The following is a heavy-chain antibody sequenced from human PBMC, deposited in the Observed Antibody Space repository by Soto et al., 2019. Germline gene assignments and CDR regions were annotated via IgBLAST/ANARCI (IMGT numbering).Heavy chain of an antibody. V-gene: IGHV1-69*13. Sequence: SVKVSCKASGGTFSSYAISWVRQAPGQGLEWMGGIIPIFGTANYAQKFQGRVTITADESTSTAYMELSSLRSEDTAVYYCARSVNYDYVWGSYRDFDYWGQGTLVTVSS. CDR1: GGTFSSYA. CDR2: IIPIFGTA. D-gene: IGHD3-16*02. CDR3: ARSVNYDYVWGSYRDFDY. J-gene: IGHJ4*02.